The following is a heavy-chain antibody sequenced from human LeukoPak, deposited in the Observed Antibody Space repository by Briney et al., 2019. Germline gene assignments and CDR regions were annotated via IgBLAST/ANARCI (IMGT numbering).Heavy chain of an antibody. CDR3: AKVGSGWYYFDY. Sequence: PVQRLDSLSVIQKDGGSKFYADSVKGRFTISRDNSKNTLYLQMNSLRAEDTAVYYCAKVGSGWYYFDYWGQGTLVTVSS. CDR2: IQKDGGSK. V-gene: IGHV3-23*03. D-gene: IGHD6-19*01. J-gene: IGHJ4*02.